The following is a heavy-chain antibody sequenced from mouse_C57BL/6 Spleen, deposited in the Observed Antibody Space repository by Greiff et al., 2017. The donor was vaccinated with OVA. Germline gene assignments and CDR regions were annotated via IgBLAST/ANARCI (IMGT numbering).Heavy chain of an antibody. CDR2: IGPGSGST. Sequence: QVQLQQSGAELVKPGASVKISCKASGYTFTDYYINWVKQRPGQGLEWIGKIGPGSGSTYYNEKFKGKATLTADKSSSTAYMQLSSLTSEDSAVYFCASSRDDGLYYYAIDYWGQGTSVTVSS. V-gene: IGHV1-77*01. CDR1: GYTFTDYY. CDR3: ASSRDDGLYYYAIDY. J-gene: IGHJ4*01. D-gene: IGHD2-3*01.